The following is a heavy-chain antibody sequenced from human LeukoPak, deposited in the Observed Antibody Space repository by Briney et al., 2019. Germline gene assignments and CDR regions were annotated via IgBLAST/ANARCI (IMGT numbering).Heavy chain of an antibody. J-gene: IGHJ4*02. V-gene: IGHV4-59*12. CDR2: SYYSGST. CDR3: ASFGVAYSSSWYGRRQSHYFDY. Sequence: PSETLSLTCTVSDGSISSYYWSWIRQPPGKGLEWIGYSYYSGSTNYNPSLKSRVTISVDTSKNQFSLKLSSVTAADTAVYYCASFGVAYSSSWYGRRQSHYFDYWGQGTLVTVSS. D-gene: IGHD6-13*01. CDR1: DGSISSYY.